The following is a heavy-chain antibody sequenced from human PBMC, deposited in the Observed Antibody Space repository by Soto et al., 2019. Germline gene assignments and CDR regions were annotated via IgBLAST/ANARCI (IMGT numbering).Heavy chain of an antibody. CDR3: AIGYCSGGSCASFDY. V-gene: IGHV1-3*01. Sequence: ASVKVSCKASGYTFTSYYMHWVRQAPGQRLEWMGRINAGNGNTKYSQKFQGRVTITRDTSASTAYMELSSLRSEDTAVYYCAIGYCSGGSCASFDYWGQGTLVTVSS. J-gene: IGHJ4*02. CDR2: INAGNGNT. CDR1: GYTFTSYY. D-gene: IGHD2-15*01.